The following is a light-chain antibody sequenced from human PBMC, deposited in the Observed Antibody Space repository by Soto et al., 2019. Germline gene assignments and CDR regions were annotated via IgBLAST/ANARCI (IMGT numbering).Light chain of an antibody. CDR3: QSYDSSLSGYV. CDR1: SSNIGTGYD. Sequence: QSVLTQPPSVSGAPGQRVTIPCTGSSSNIGTGYDVHWYQQLPGTAPKLLIYGNTNRPSGVPDRVSGSKSGTSASLAITGLQAEDEADYYCQSYDSSLSGYVFGTGTKLTVL. CDR2: GNT. J-gene: IGLJ1*01. V-gene: IGLV1-40*01.